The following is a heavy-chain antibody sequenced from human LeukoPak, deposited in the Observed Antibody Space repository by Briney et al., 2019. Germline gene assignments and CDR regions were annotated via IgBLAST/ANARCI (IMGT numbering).Heavy chain of an antibody. CDR3: AKGRPVIVVANYFDY. V-gene: IGHV3-30*18. CDR2: ISYDGSNK. CDR1: GFTFSSYG. Sequence: GGSLRLSCAASGFTFSSYGMHWVRQAPGKGLEWVAVISYDGSNKYYADSVKGRFTISRDNSKNTLYLQMNSLRAEDTAVYYCAKGRPVIVVANYFDYWGQGTLVTVSS. J-gene: IGHJ4*02. D-gene: IGHD3-22*01.